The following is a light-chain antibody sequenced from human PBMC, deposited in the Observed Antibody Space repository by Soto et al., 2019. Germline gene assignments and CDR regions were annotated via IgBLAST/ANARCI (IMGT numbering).Light chain of an antibody. CDR2: SND. CDR1: SSNIGANP. V-gene: IGLV1-44*01. Sequence: QSVLTKPPSASGTPGQRVTISCSGRSSNIGANPVNWYQQLPGMAPTVLIYSNDQRPSGVPDRFSGSKSGTSASLAISGLQSEDEADYYCATWDDSVYGPVFGGGTKVTVL. J-gene: IGLJ2*01. CDR3: ATWDDSVYGPV.